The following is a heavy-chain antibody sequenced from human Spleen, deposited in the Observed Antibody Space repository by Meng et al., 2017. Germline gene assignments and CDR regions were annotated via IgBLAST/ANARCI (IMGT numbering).Heavy chain of an antibody. D-gene: IGHD4-11*01. J-gene: IGHJ4*02. CDR2: INHSGST. CDR3: ARGPTTMAHDFDY. V-gene: IGHV4-34*01. CDR1: GGSFSAYY. Sequence: VQLQKWGDGLLKPSETLSLTCFVSGGSFSAYYWSWIRQPPGKGLEWIGEINHSGSTNYNPSLESRAPISVDTSQHNLSLKLSSVTAADSAVYYCARGPTTMAHDFDYWGQGTLVTVSS.